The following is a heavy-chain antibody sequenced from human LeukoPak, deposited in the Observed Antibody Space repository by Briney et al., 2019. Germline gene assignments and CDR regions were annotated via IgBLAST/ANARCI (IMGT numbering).Heavy chain of an antibody. Sequence: GGSLRLSCAASEFIFRNYWMHWVRQAPGKGLESISVISGSGDATNYADSVKGRFTISRDNSKSMLYVQMNSLRAEDTAVYYCAKSTSFYLDSWGQGTLATVSS. V-gene: IGHV3-23*01. CDR1: EFIFRNYW. CDR2: ISGSGDAT. CDR3: AKSTSFYLDS. J-gene: IGHJ4*02.